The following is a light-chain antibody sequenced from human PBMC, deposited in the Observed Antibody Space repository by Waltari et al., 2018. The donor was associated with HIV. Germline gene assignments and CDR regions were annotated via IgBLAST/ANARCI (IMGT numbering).Light chain of an antibody. CDR3: NSYAGSNNWV. Sequence: QSALTQPPSASGSPGKSVTISCTGPSSDVGGPKYVSWYQQHPVKAPKHMIYEVNKRPSGVPDRFSGSKSANTASLTVSGLQADDEADYYCNSYAGSNNWVFGGGTKLTVL. CDR1: SSDVGGPKY. CDR2: EVN. J-gene: IGLJ3*02. V-gene: IGLV2-8*01.